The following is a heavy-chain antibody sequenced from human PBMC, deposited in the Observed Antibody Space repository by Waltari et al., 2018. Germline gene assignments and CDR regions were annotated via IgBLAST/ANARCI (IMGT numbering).Heavy chain of an antibody. Sequence: QGQLVESGGGVVQVGRSLISSCAASELIFSGYASNGVSTDQGKGLEWVADIVYYGRRKNYADSVKGRFTISRDNSKSTLYLQMNSLRTEDTAVYYCARGRAYDFWSGYSAEPDAFDIWGQGTMVIVSS. CDR1: ELIFSGYA. CDR2: IVYYGRRK. CDR3: ARGRAYDFWSGYSAEPDAFDI. J-gene: IGHJ3*02. D-gene: IGHD3-3*01. V-gene: IGHV3-30*11.